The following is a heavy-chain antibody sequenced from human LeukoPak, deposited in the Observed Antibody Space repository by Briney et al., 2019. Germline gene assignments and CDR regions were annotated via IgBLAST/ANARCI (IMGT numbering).Heavy chain of an antibody. CDR2: IYYSGST. D-gene: IGHD5-24*01. V-gene: IGHV4-31*02. CDR3: ARHRDGYFDY. Sequence: SGGXXXSGGYYWSWIRQHPGKGLEWIGYIYYSGSTYYNPSLKSRVTISVDTSKNQFSLKLSSVTAADTAVYYCARHRDGYFDYWGQGTLVTVSS. J-gene: IGHJ4*02. CDR1: GGXXXSGGYY.